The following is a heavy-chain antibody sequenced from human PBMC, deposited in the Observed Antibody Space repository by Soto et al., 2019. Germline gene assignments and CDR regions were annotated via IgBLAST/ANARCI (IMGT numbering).Heavy chain of an antibody. Sequence: SETLSLTCAVYGGSFSGYYWSWIRQPPGKGLEWIGEINHSGSTNYNPSLKSRVTISVDTSKNQFSLKLSSVTAADTAVYYCAGSYGSGSYPLSYWGQGTLGTVSS. CDR1: GGSFSGYY. CDR2: INHSGST. D-gene: IGHD3-10*01. V-gene: IGHV4-34*01. J-gene: IGHJ4*02. CDR3: AGSYGSGSYPLSY.